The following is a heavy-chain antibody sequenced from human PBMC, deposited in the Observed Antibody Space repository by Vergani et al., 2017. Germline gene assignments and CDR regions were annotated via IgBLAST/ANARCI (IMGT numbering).Heavy chain of an antibody. V-gene: IGHV3-21*01. CDR2: ISSSGSTI. CDR1: GFTFSSYS. J-gene: IGHJ4*02. CDR3: AKERDSSSWYSSLDY. Sequence: EVQLVESGGGLVKPGGSLRLSCAASGFTFSSYSMNWVRQAPGKGLEWVSSISSSGSTIYYADSVKGRFTISRDNAKNSLYLQMNSLRAEDTAVYYCAKERDSSSWYSSLDYWGQGTLVTVSS. D-gene: IGHD6-13*01.